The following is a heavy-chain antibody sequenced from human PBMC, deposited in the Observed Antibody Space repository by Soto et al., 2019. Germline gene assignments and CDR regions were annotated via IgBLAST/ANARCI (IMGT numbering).Heavy chain of an antibody. Sequence: SETLSLTCTVSGGSMRNYFWTWIRQPPGKGLEWIGYIHYSGTTSFFPSYNPSLRSRVTISEDTSKNQFSLKLLSVTTADTAVYFCAAGEASSRNLAPYYLDFWGQGTLVTVS. CDR2: IHYSGTT. V-gene: IGHV4-59*01. CDR3: AAGEASSRNLAPYYLDF. J-gene: IGHJ4*02. D-gene: IGHD6-13*01. CDR1: GGSMRNYF.